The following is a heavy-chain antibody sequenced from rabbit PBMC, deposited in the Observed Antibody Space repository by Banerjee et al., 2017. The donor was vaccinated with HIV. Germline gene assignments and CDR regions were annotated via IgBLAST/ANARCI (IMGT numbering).Heavy chain of an antibody. Sequence: QSLEESGGDLVKPGASLTLTCTASGFSFSNKCVMCWVRQAPGKGLEWIACINTSTGNTVYASWAKGRFTLSKTSSTTVTLQMTSLTAADTATYFCAGDGSESSGVAFDLWGPGTLVTGS. CDR1: GFSFSNKCV. D-gene: IGHD1-1*01. CDR3: AGDGSESSGVAFDL. J-gene: IGHJ2*01. CDR2: INTSTGNT. V-gene: IGHV1S40*01.